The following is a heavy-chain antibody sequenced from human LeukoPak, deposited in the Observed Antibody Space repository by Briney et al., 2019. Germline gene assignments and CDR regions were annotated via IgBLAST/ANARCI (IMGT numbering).Heavy chain of an antibody. J-gene: IGHJ4*02. CDR3: AKDRRYYYDSSGYYLY. V-gene: IGHV3-23*01. Sequence: GPLRLSCAASGFTFSSYGMSWVCQPPARGLECVPAISGSGGNTYYADSVKGRFTIARDNSKNTLYLQIISLRAEDTAVYYCAKDRRYYYDSSGYYLYWGQGTLVTVSS. CDR1: GFTFSSYG. CDR2: ISGSGGNT. D-gene: IGHD3-22*01.